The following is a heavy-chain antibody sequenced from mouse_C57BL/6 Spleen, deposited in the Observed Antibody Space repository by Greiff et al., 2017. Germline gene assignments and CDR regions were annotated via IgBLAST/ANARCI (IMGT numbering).Heavy chain of an antibody. CDR1: GYTFTSYW. J-gene: IGHJ1*03. Sequence: QVQLQQSGAELVRPGTSVKLSCKASGYTFTSYWMHWVKQRPGQGLEWIGVIDPSDSYTNYNQKFKGKATLTVDTSSSTAYMQLSSLTSEDSAVYYCARGASLGYFDVWGTGTTVTVSS. CDR3: ARGASLGYFDV. V-gene: IGHV1-59*01. CDR2: IDPSDSYT. D-gene: IGHD6-1*01.